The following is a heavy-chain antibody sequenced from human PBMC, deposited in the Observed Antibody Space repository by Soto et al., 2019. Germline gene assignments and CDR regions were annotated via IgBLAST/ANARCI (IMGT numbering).Heavy chain of an antibody. J-gene: IGHJ6*02. D-gene: IGHD6-13*01. V-gene: IGHV4-61*01. CDR2: IYYSGST. CDR1: GGSVSSGRYY. Sequence: SETLSLTCTVSGGSVSSGRYYWSWIRQPPGKGLEWIGYIYYSGSTNYNPSLKSRVTISVDTSKNQFSLKLSSVTAADTAVYYCARGAIAAAGPYYGMDVWGQGTTVTVSS. CDR3: ARGAIAAAGPYYGMDV.